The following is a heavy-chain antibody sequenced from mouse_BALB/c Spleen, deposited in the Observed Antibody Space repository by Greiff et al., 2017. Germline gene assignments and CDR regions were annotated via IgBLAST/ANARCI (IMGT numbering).Heavy chain of an antibody. D-gene: IGHD2-1*01. CDR2: ISSGGST. J-gene: IGHJ3*01. CDR1: GFTFSSYA. Sequence: EVKVVESGGGLVKPGGSLKLSCAASGFTFSSYAMSWVRQTPEKRLEWVASISSGGSTYYPDSVKGRFTISRDNARNILYLQMSSLRSEDTAMYYCARGGDRYGNFPWFAYWGQGTLVTVSA. V-gene: IGHV5-6-5*01. CDR3: ARGGDRYGNFPWFAY.